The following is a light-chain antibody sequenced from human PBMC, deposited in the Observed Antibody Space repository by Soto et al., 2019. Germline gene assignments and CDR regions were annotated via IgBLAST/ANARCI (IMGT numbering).Light chain of an antibody. CDR3: QQYGSSRT. Sequence: DTVLTQSPGALSLSSEKRSTLSCRASQTLRGRYLAWYQQKPGQAPRLLIYGASSRATGIPDRFSGSGSGTDFTLTISRREPEDFAVYYCQQYGSSRTFGQGTKVDIK. J-gene: IGKJ1*01. CDR1: QTLRGRY. CDR2: GAS. V-gene: IGKV3-20*01.